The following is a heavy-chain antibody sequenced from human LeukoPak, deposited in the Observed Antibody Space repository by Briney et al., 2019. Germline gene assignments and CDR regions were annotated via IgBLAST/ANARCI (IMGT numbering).Heavy chain of an antibody. Sequence: GASVKVSCKASGGTFSSYAISWVRQAPGQGLEWMGGIIPIFGTANYAQKFQGRVTITADESTSTAYMELSSLRSGDTAVYYCAGDRDDYGDYWGQGTLVTVSS. CDR3: AGDRDDYGDY. D-gene: IGHD2-21*01. CDR1: GGTFSSYA. CDR2: IIPIFGTA. V-gene: IGHV1-69*13. J-gene: IGHJ4*02.